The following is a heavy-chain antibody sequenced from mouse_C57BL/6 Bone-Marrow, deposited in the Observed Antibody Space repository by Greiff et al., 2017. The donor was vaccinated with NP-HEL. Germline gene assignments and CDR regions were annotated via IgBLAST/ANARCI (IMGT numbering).Heavy chain of an antibody. V-gene: IGHV7-1*01. CDR2: SRNKANDYTT. CDR3: ARDAGDCDDGHYYAMDY. Sequence: EVMLVESGGGLVQSGRSLRLSCATSGFTFSDFYMEWVRQAPGKGLEWIAASRNKANDYTTEYSASVKGRFIVARDTSQSILYLQMNALRAEDTAIYDCARDAGDCDDGHYYAMDYWGQGTSVTVSS. CDR1: GFTFSDFY. D-gene: IGHD2-4*01. J-gene: IGHJ4*01.